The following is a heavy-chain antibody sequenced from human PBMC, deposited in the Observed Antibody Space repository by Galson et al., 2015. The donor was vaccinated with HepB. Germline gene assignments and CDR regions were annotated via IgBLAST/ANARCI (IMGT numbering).Heavy chain of an antibody. D-gene: IGHD3-16*01. J-gene: IGHJ5*02. Sequence: PALVKPTQTLTLTCTFSGFSLSTTGVGVGWFRQPPGKALEWVTLIFWNDDKRYSPSLKSRLTITKDTSKNQVVLTMTNMDPIDTATYYCARALYTWFDPWGQGTLVTVSS. CDR2: IFWNDDK. V-gene: IGHV2-5*01. CDR1: GFSLSTTGVG. CDR3: ARALYTWFDP.